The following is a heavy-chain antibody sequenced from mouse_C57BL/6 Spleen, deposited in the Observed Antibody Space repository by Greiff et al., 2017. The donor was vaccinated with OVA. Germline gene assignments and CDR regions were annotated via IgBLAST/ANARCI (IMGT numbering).Heavy chain of an antibody. CDR2: IDPSDSYT. Sequence: QVQLQQSGAELVMPGASVKLSCKASGYTFTSYWMHWVKQRPGQGLEWIGEIDPSDSYTNYNQKFKGKSTLTVDKSSSTAYMQLSSLTSEDSAVYYCARGAYDYGPDYWGQGTTLTVSS. V-gene: IGHV1-69*01. D-gene: IGHD2-4*01. J-gene: IGHJ2*01. CDR1: GYTFTSYW. CDR3: ARGAYDYGPDY.